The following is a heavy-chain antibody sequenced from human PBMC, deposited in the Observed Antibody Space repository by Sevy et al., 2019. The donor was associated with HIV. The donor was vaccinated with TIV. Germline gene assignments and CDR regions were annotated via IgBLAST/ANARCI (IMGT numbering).Heavy chain of an antibody. J-gene: IGHJ6*02. V-gene: IGHV3-30-3*01. CDR3: ARPRANYVDNYFFYAMDV. CDR1: GFAFSNYYA. D-gene: IGHD4-17*01. CDR2: ISYDGNDK. Sequence: GGSLRISCAASGFAFSNYYAMYWVRQAPGKGLKWVALISYDGNDKYYADSVKGRFTISRDNFKNTLYLQMNSLTAEDTAVYYCARPRANYVDNYFFYAMDVWGQGTTVTVS.